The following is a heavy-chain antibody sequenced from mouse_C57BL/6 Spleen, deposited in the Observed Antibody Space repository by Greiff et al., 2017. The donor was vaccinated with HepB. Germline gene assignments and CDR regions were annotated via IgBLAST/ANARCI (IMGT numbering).Heavy chain of an antibody. D-gene: IGHD2-1*01. CDR3: ARGRLSTLDY. V-gene: IGHV5-17*01. CDR1: GFTFSDYG. Sequence: EVKLMESGGGLVKPGGSLKLSCAASGFTFSDYGMHWVRQAPEKGLEWVAYISSGSSTIYYADTVKGRFTIFRDNAKNTLFLQMTSLRSEDTEMYYCARGRLSTLDYWGQGTTLTVSS. CDR2: ISSGSSTI. J-gene: IGHJ2*01.